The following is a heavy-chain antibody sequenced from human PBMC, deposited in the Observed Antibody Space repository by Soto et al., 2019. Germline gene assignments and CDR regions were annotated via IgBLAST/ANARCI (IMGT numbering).Heavy chain of an antibody. J-gene: IGHJ6*03. CDR2: IYYSGST. CDR3: AREDVVVPAGHYYYYYYMDV. Sequence: PSETLSLTCTLSGGSISSGGYYWSWIRQHPGKGLEWIGYIYYSGSTYYNPSLKSRVTISVDTSKNQFSLKLSSVTAADTAVYYCAREDVVVPAGHYYYYYYMDVWGKGTTVTVSS. V-gene: IGHV4-31*03. D-gene: IGHD2-2*01. CDR1: GGSISSGGYY.